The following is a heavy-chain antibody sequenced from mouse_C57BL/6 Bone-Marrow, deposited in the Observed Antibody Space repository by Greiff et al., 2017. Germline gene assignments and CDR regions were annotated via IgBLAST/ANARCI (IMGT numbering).Heavy chain of an antibody. Sequence: QVQLQQPGAELVKPGASVKMSCKASGYTFTSYGISWVKQRTGQGLEWIGEIYPRSGNTYYNEKFKGKATLTADKSSSTAYMELRSLTSEDSAVYFCARHGNYWYFDVWGTGTTVTVSS. V-gene: IGHV1-81*01. CDR3: ARHGNYWYFDV. CDR2: IYPRSGNT. D-gene: IGHD2-1*01. J-gene: IGHJ1*03. CDR1: GYTFTSYG.